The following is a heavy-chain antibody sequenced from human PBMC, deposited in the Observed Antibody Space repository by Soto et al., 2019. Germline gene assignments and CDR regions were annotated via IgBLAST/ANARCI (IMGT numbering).Heavy chain of an antibody. Sequence: GGSLRLSCAASGFTFSNAWINWVRQAPGKGLEWVGRIKSKTDGGTADFAAPVKGRFAISRDDSKNTVYLQMNSLKTEDTAVYYCTTDSYSTIIVVRFDYWGHGTLVTVPS. D-gene: IGHD3-22*01. J-gene: IGHJ4*01. V-gene: IGHV3-15*07. CDR3: TTDSYSTIIVVRFDY. CDR2: IKSKTDGGTA. CDR1: GFTFSNAW.